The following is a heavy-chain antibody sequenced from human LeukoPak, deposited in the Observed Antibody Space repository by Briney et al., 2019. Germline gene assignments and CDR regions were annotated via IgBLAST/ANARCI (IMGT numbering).Heavy chain of an antibody. V-gene: IGHV3-21*01. D-gene: IGHD6-19*01. J-gene: IGHJ4*02. CDR2: ISRSSSYI. Sequence: PGGSLRLSCAASGFTFSSYSMNWVRQAPGKGLEWVSSISRSSSYIYYADSVKGRFTISRDNAKNSLYLQMNSLRAEDTAVYYCARDREWLETFDYWGQGTLVTVSS. CDR3: ARDREWLETFDY. CDR1: GFTFSSYS.